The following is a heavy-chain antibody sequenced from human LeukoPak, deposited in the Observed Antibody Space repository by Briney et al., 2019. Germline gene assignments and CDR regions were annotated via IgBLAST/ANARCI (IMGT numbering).Heavy chain of an antibody. CDR2: INHSGST. CDR1: GGSFSGYY. D-gene: IGHD2-2*01. V-gene: IGHV4-34*01. Sequence: PSETLSLTCAVYGGSFSGYYWSWIRQPPGKGLEWIEEINHSGSTNYNPSLKSRVTISVDTSKNQFSLKLSSVTAADTAVYYCARGWRSVVPAAANKYNWFDPWGQGTLVTVSS. J-gene: IGHJ5*02. CDR3: ARGWRSVVPAAANKYNWFDP.